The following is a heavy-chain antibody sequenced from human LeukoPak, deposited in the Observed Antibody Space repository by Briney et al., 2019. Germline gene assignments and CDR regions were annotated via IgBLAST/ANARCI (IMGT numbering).Heavy chain of an antibody. D-gene: IGHD1-1*01. CDR1: GYTFSGSY. CDR3: AHTTGELTTIDY. CDR2: INPNSGGT. Sequence: GASVKVSCKASGYTFSGSYMHWVRQAPGQGPEWMGWINPNSGGTNYAQKFQGRVTMTRDTSISTAYMELSRLRSDDTAVYYCAHTTGELTTIDYWGQGTLVTVSS. J-gene: IGHJ4*02. V-gene: IGHV1-2*02.